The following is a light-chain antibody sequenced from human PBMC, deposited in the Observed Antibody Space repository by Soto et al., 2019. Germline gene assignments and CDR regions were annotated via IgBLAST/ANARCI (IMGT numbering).Light chain of an antibody. J-gene: IGLJ1*01. CDR3: SSYSSTKTRV. CDR1: SSDVGNYNY. V-gene: IGLV2-14*01. Sequence: QNALTQPASVAGSPGQSITISCTGTSSDVGNYNYVSWYQHHPGKAPKVMIYEVRNRPSGVSNRFSGSKSGNTASLTISGLQAEDEADYYCSSYSSTKTRVFGTGTKVTVL. CDR2: EVR.